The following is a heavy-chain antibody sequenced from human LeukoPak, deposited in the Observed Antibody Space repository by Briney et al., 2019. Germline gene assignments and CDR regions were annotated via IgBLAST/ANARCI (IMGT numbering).Heavy chain of an antibody. V-gene: IGHV3-33*01. J-gene: IGHJ4*02. CDR2: IWYDGSNK. CDR3: AREYGSGSYDYLDY. D-gene: IGHD3-10*01. CDR1: GFTFSSYG. Sequence: GGSLRLSWAASGFTFSSYGMHWVRQAPGKGLEWVGVIWYDGSNKYYADSVKGRFTISRDNSKNTLYLQMNSVRAEDTAVYYCAREYGSGSYDYLDYWGQGTLVTVSS.